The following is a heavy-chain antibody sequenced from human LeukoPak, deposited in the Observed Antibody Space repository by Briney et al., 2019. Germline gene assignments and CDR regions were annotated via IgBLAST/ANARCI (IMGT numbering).Heavy chain of an antibody. D-gene: IGHD3-3*01. CDR2: INPNSGGT. Sequence: ASVKVSCRASGYTFTGYYMHWVRQAPGQGLEWMGWINPNSGGTNYAQKFQGRVTMTRDTSISTAYMELSRLRSDDTAVYYCARGSDDFWGGYSPSYWGQGTLVTVSS. V-gene: IGHV1-2*02. CDR1: GYTFTGYY. J-gene: IGHJ4*02. CDR3: ARGSDDFWGGYSPSY.